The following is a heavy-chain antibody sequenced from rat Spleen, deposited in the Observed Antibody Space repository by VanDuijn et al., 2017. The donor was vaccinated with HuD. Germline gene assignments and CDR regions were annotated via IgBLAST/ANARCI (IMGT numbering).Heavy chain of an antibody. CDR2: ISAGGANT. V-gene: IGHV5-27*01. D-gene: IGHD1-12*02. J-gene: IGHJ3*01. Sequence: EVQLVESGGGLVQPGRSLKLSCAASGFIFSNYYMAWVRQAPTKGLEWVAFISAGGANTHYRDSVKGRFTISRDNAQSTLYLQMDSLRSEDTATYYCVTARGHYDGSYYYAGWFAYWGQGTLVTVSS. CDR3: VTARGHYDGSYYYAGWFAY. CDR1: GFIFSNYY.